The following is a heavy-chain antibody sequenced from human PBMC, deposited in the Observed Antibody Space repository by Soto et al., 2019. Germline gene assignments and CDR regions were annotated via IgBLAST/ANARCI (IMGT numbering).Heavy chain of an antibody. J-gene: IGHJ4*02. CDR1: GLSLTSKKMC. V-gene: IGHV2-70*01. CDR2: IDWDDDK. D-gene: IGHD3-10*01. CDR3: ARFQKPHSGYFDY. Sequence: SGLSLTSKKMCVSWIRQPPGKALEWLALIDWDDDKYYSTSLKTRLTISKDTSKNQVVLTMTNMGPVDTATYYCARFQKPHSGYFDYWGQGTLVTVSS.